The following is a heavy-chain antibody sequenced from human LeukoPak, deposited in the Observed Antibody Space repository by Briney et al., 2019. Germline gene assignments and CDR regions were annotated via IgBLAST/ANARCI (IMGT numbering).Heavy chain of an antibody. CDR3: ARSGIPYRGYSGYDLTYDYYGMDV. Sequence: GESLKISCKGSGYSFTSYWIGWVRQMPGKGLEWMGIIYPGDSDTRYSPSFQGQVTISADKSINTAYLQWSSLKASDTAMHYCARSGIPYRGYSGYDLTYDYYGMDVWGQGTTVTVSS. CDR2: IYPGDSDT. CDR1: GYSFTSYW. V-gene: IGHV5-51*01. D-gene: IGHD5-12*01. J-gene: IGHJ6*02.